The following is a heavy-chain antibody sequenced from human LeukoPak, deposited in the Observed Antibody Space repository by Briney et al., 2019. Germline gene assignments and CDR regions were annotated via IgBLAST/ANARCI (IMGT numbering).Heavy chain of an antibody. CDR3: ARLSEVVADY. D-gene: IGHD2-2*01. V-gene: IGHV3-48*01. Sequence: ETLSLTCAAYGGSFSGYYWSWVRQAPGKGLEWVSYISSSSSTIYYADSVKGRFAISRDNAKNSLYLQMNSLRAEDTAVYYCARLSEVVADYWGQGTLVTVSS. CDR1: GGSFSGYY. CDR2: ISSSSSTI. J-gene: IGHJ4*02.